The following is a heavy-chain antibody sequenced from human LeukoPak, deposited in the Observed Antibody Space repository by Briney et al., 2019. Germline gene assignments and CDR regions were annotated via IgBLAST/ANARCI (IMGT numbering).Heavy chain of an antibody. CDR2: ISYDGSNK. CDR3: ARDPGGAPRGWFDP. CDR1: GFTFSSYA. V-gene: IGHV3-30*04. Sequence: GSLRLSCAASGFTFSSYAMHWVRQAPGKGLEWVAVISYDGSNKYYADSVKGRFTISRDNSKNTLYLQMNSLRADDTAVYYFARDPGGAPRGWFDPWGQGTLVTVSS. D-gene: IGHD1-26*01. J-gene: IGHJ5*02.